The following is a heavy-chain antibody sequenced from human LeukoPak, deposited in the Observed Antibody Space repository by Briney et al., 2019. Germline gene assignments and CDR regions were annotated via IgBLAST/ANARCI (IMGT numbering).Heavy chain of an antibody. CDR1: GGTFSSYT. D-gene: IGHD2-2*02. J-gene: IGHJ5*02. V-gene: IGHV1-69*04. CDR3: ARDGCSSTSCYTSWFDP. Sequence: SVKVSCKASGGTFSSYTISWVRQAPGQGLEWMGRIIPILGIANYAQKFQGRVTITADKSTSTAYMELSSLRSEDTAVYYCARDGCSSTSCYTSWFDPWGQGTLVTVSS. CDR2: IIPILGIA.